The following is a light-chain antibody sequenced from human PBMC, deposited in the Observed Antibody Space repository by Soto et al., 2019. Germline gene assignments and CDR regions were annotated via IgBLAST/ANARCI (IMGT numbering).Light chain of an antibody. CDR2: AAS. CDR3: QQSYSTPSIT. Sequence: IQMTQSPSSLSASVGDRVTITCRASQSISSYLDWYQQKPGKAPKLLIYAASSLHSGIPARFSGSGSGTEFTLSISSLQPEDFATYYCQQSYSTPSITFGQGTRLEVK. V-gene: IGKV1-39*01. CDR1: QSISSY. J-gene: IGKJ5*01.